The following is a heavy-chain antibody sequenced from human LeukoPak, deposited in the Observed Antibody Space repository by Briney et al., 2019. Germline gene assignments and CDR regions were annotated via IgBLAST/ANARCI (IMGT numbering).Heavy chain of an antibody. D-gene: IGHD3-10*01. Sequence: SETLSLTCTVSGGSISSGSYYWSWIRQPAGKELEWIGRIYTSGSTYYNPSLKSRVTISVDTSKNQFSLKLSSVTAADTAVYYCARGGRTMVRDWGQGTLVTVSS. V-gene: IGHV4-61*02. CDR2: IYTSGST. J-gene: IGHJ4*02. CDR3: ARGGRTMVRD. CDR1: GGSISSGSYY.